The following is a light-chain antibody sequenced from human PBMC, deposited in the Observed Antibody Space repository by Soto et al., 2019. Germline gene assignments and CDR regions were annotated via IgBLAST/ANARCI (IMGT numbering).Light chain of an antibody. CDR3: SSFAGNNNLV. Sequence: QSALTQPPSASGSPGQSVTISCTGTSSDVGGYNYVSWYQQHPGKAPKLMISEVSKRPSWVPNRFSGSKSRNTASLTVSGLQAEDEADYYCSSFAGNNNLVFGGGTKLTVL. CDR1: SSDVGGYNY. J-gene: IGLJ2*01. V-gene: IGLV2-8*01. CDR2: EVS.